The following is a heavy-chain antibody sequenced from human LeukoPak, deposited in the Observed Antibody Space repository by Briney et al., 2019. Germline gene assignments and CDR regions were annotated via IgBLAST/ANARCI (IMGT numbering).Heavy chain of an antibody. CDR2: SNHSGST. CDR1: GGSISSGGYY. V-gene: IGHV4-30-2*01. CDR3: ARDDGAKPMYYYTSGSFRATHGAFDI. D-gene: IGHD3-10*01. J-gene: IGHJ3*02. Sequence: PSQTLSLTCTVSGGSISSGGYYWSWIRQPPGKGLEWIGYSNHSGSTYYNPSLKSRVTMSVDTSTNQFSLKLSSVTAADTAGYYCARDDGAKPMYYYTSGSFRATHGAFDIWGQGTMVTVSS.